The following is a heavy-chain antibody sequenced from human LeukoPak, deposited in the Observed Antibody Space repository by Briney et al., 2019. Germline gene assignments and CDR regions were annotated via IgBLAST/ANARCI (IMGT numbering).Heavy chain of an antibody. J-gene: IGHJ4*02. Sequence: ASVKVSCKASGGTFSSYTISWVRQAPGQGLEWMGRIIPILGIANYAPKFQGRVTITADKSTSTAYMELSSLRSEDTAVYYCARPGRYCSSTSCYNYFDYWGQGTLVTVSS. D-gene: IGHD2-2*02. CDR2: IIPILGIA. CDR1: GGTFSSYT. V-gene: IGHV1-69*02. CDR3: ARPGRYCSSTSCYNYFDY.